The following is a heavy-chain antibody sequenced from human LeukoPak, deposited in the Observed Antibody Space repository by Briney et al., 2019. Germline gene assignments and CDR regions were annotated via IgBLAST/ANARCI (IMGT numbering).Heavy chain of an antibody. D-gene: IGHD3-22*01. Sequence: SLKVSCKASGRTFSNDAINWVRQAPGQGLEWMGWIIPIFGTANYAQKFQGRVTITADKSTSTVYMELNSLKSEDTAVYYCARGWDYDSGGRPTAYVYWGQGTLVTVSS. CDR3: ARGWDYDSGGRPTAYVY. CDR2: IIPIFGTA. CDR1: GRTFSNDA. V-gene: IGHV1-69*06. J-gene: IGHJ4*02.